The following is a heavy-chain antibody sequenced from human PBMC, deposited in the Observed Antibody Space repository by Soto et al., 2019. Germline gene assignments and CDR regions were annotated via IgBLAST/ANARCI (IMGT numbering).Heavy chain of an antibody. Sequence: ASVKVSCKASGNSFTTYYMHWVRQAPGQGLEWMGIINPSGGRTTYAQKFQGRVTMTRDTSTSTFHMELSSLTSEDTAVYSCARALTYYSDTSGYYFDFWSLGTLVTVSS. CDR2: INPSGGRT. D-gene: IGHD3-22*01. CDR3: ARALTYYSDTSGYYFDF. V-gene: IGHV1-46*01. J-gene: IGHJ4*02. CDR1: GNSFTTYY.